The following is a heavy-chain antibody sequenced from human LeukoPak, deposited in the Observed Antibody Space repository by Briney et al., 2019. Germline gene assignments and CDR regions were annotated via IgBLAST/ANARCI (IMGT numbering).Heavy chain of an antibody. V-gene: IGHV4-59*01. CDR2: RYYSGSS. D-gene: IGHD3-3*01. CDR3: ARVPYYDFWSGYYAFDI. Sequence: GSLRLSCAASGFTFSNAWMGWVRQAPGKGLEWIGYRYYSGSSNYNPSLKSRVTISVDTSRNQFSLKLNSVTAADTAVYYCARVPYYDFWSGYYAFDIWGQGTRVTVSS. J-gene: IGHJ3*02. CDR1: GFTFSNAW.